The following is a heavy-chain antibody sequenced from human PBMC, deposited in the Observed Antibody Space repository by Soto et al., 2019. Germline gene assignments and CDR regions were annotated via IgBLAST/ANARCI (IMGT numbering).Heavy chain of an antibody. CDR2: ISGSGDIT. CDR1: GFTFSNYG. CDR3: AKDDAVGGGYVQD. V-gene: IGHV3-23*01. J-gene: IGHJ1*01. Sequence: EVRLLESGGGLVQPGGSLRLSCAASGFTFSNYGVSWVRQAPGKGLEWVSLISGSGDITYYADSVKGRFTISRDNSKNTLYLQMNSLRADDTAIYYCAKDDAVGGGYVQDWGQGTLVTVSS. D-gene: IGHD6-19*01.